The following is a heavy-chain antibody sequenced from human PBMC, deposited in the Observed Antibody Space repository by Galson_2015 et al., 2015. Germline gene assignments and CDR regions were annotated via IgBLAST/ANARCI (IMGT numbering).Heavy chain of an antibody. V-gene: IGHV3-7*01. D-gene: IGHD6-19*01. J-gene: IGHJ4*02. CDR2: IKEGGSEE. CDR3: ARDLGSGWYVYGSY. Sequence: SLRLSCAASGFTFSTYWMSWVRQAPGKGLEWVANIKEGGSEEHYADSVKGRFTISRDNAKNSLYLQMNGLRAEDTAVYYCARDLGSGWYVYGSYWGQGTLVTVSS. CDR1: GFTFSTYW.